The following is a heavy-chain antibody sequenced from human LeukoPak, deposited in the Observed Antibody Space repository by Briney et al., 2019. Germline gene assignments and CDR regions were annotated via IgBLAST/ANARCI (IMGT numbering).Heavy chain of an antibody. CDR3: ASGSRVIVYFDY. Sequence: GGSLRLSCAASGFTVSSNYMSWVRQAPGKGLEWVSVIYSGGSTYYADPVKGRFTISRDNSKNTLYLQMNSLRAEDTAVYYCASGSRVIVYFDYWGQGTLVTVSS. CDR1: GFTVSSNY. V-gene: IGHV3-66*01. J-gene: IGHJ4*02. D-gene: IGHD3-16*02. CDR2: IYSGGST.